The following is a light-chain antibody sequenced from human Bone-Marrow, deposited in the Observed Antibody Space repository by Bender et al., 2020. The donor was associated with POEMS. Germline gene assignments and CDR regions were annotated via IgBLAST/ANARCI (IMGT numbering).Light chain of an antibody. V-gene: IGLV1-40*01. J-gene: IGLJ3*02. Sequence: QSVLTQPPSVSGAPGQRVTISCTGSSSNTGSGYDINWYQHLPGTAPKLLIYGYNNRPSGVPDRFSGSKSGTSASLAITGLQADDEANYYCCSYVGGSSLMFGGGTKLTVL. CDR3: CSYVGGSSLM. CDR1: SSNTGSGYD. CDR2: GYN.